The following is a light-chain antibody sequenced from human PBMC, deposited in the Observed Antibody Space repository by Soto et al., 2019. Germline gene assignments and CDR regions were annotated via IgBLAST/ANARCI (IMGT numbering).Light chain of an antibody. Sequence: DIGMTQSPATLSVSPGERVTLSCRASQSISIHLAWYQQKPGQAHRLLIYGASTRATGIPARFSGSGSVTEFTLTISSLQSEDCAVYYCQQFNNWPPWTFGPGTKVVIK. CDR1: QSISIH. J-gene: IGKJ1*01. CDR2: GAS. CDR3: QQFNNWPPWT. V-gene: IGKV3-15*01.